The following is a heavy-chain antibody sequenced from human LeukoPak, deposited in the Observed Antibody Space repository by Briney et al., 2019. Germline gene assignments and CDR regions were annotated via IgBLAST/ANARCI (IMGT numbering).Heavy chain of an antibody. J-gene: IGHJ4*02. CDR3: ASQVPDYYGSGSYYTNDY. Sequence: SETLSLTCTVSGGSISSYYWSWIRQPAGKGLEWIGRIYTSGSTNYNPSLKSRVTMSVDTSKNQFSLKLSSVTAADTAVYYCASQVPDYYGSGSYYTNDYWGQGTLVTVSS. D-gene: IGHD3-10*01. V-gene: IGHV4-4*07. CDR2: IYTSGST. CDR1: GGSISSYY.